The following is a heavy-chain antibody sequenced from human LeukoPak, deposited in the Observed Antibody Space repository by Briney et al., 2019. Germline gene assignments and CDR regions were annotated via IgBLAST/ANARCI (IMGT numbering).Heavy chain of an antibody. J-gene: IGHJ4*02. CDR3: ATAGNYRFDY. D-gene: IGHD1-7*01. V-gene: IGHV3-21*01. CDR1: GFTFSSHS. Sequence: GGSLRLSCAASGFTFSSHSINWVRQAPGKGLEWVSSISGNSRSIIYADSVKGRFTISRDNAKNTLYLQMNSLRAEDTAVYYCATAGNYRFDYWGQGTLVTVSS. CDR2: ISGNSRSI.